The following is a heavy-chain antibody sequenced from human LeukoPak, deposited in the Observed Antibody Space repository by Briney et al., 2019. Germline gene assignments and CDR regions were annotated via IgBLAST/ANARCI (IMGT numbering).Heavy chain of an antibody. CDR3: AKGGEGPYCKKYFQH. J-gene: IGHJ1*01. Sequence: PGGSLRLSCAASGFTFYTYAMSWVRQAPGKGLEWVSTITGSSTSTYYADPVKGRFTFSRDNSKNTLYLQMNSLRAEDTAVYYCAKGGEGPYCKKYFQHWGQGTLVTVSS. D-gene: IGHD3-10*01. V-gene: IGHV3-23*01. CDR2: ITGSSTST. CDR1: GFTFYTYA.